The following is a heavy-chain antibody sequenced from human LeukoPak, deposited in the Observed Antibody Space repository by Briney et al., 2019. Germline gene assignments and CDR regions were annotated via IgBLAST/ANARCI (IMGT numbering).Heavy chain of an antibody. D-gene: IGHD3-10*02. CDR3: AELGITMIGGV. CDR1: GFTFSSYG. J-gene: IGHJ6*04. Sequence: GGSLRLSCAASGFTFSSYGMHWVRQAPGKGLEWVSYISSSGSTVYYADSVKGRFTISRDNAKNSLYLQMNSLRAEDTAVYYCAELGITMIGGVWGKGTTVTISS. V-gene: IGHV3-48*04. CDR2: ISSSGSTV.